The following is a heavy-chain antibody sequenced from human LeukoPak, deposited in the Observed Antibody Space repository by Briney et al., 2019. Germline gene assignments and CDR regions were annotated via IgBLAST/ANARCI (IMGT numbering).Heavy chain of an antibody. V-gene: IGHV1-18*01. CDR1: GYTFTSYG. Sequence: GASVKVSCKASGYTFTSYGLSWVRQAPGQGLEWMGWISAYNGNTNYAQKLQGRVTMTTDTSTSTAYMELRSLRSDDTAVYYCARDLIVGATNWFDPWGQGTLVTVSS. J-gene: IGHJ5*02. CDR2: ISAYNGNT. CDR3: ARDLIVGATNWFDP. D-gene: IGHD1-26*01.